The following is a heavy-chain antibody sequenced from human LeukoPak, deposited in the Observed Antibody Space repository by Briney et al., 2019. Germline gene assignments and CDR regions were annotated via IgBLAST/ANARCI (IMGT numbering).Heavy chain of an antibody. J-gene: IGHJ3*02. CDR3: ARDRNSGSSLDI. CDR1: GYTFTGYY. D-gene: IGHD6-6*01. V-gene: IGHV1-2*02. CDR2: IYPYSGDT. Sequence: ASVKVSCKSSGYTFTGYYNHWVRQAPGQGLEWMGWIYPYSGDTNYAQNFQGRVTMTRDTSISTAYMELSSLKSDDTAVYYCARDRNSGSSLDIWGQGTMLTVSS.